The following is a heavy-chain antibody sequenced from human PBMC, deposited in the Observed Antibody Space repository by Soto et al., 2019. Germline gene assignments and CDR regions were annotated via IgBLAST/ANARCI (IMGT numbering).Heavy chain of an antibody. Sequence: TGGSLSLSCAASGFTLSDYWMHWVRQVPGKGLLWVSRISVDGRGTTYADSVKGRFTISRDNAKNTLYLQMDSLRAEDTAVYYCVRAHQQGLIAYWAQGSLDIVSS. J-gene: IGHJ4*01. CDR3: VRAHQQGLIAY. V-gene: IGHV3-74*03. D-gene: IGHD3-16*01. CDR2: ISVDGRGT. CDR1: GFTLSDYW.